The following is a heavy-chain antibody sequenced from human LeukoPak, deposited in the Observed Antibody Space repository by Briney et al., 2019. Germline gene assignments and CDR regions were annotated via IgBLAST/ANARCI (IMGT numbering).Heavy chain of an antibody. CDR1: GFNFDDYV. J-gene: IGHJ4*02. Sequence: GGSLRLPCAASGFNFDDYVMTWVRQAPGKGLEWVSGINWNGGSRGYADSVKGRFTISRDNAKNPLYLQMNSLRAEDTAVYYCARDRLDVVVVAARSFDYWGQGTLVTVSS. CDR3: ARDRLDVVVVAARSFDY. D-gene: IGHD2-15*01. V-gene: IGHV3-20*04. CDR2: INWNGGSR.